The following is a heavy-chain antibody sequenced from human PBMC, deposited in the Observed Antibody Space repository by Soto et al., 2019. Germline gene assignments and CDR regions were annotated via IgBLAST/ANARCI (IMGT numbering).Heavy chain of an antibody. CDR3: ARGGGYYDFWSGPIYYYYGMDV. Sequence: ASVKGYCKASGYTFTSYGISWVRQAPGQGLEWMGWISAYNGNTNYAQKLQGRVTMTTDTSTSTAYMELRSLRSDDTAVYYCARGGGYYDFWSGPIYYYYGMDVWGQGTTVTVSS. CDR1: GYTFTSYG. J-gene: IGHJ6*02. D-gene: IGHD3-3*01. CDR2: ISAYNGNT. V-gene: IGHV1-18*01.